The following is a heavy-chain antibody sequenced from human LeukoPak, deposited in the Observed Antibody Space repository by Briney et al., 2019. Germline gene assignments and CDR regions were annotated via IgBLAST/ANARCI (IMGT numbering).Heavy chain of an antibody. D-gene: IGHD2-2*01. V-gene: IGHV4-39*01. CDR3: ARLQVVPAANYVADTLKEPFPIYYYYYYGMDV. J-gene: IGHJ6*02. Sequence: PSETLSLTCTVSGGSISSSSYYWGWIRQPPGKGLEWIGSIYYSGSTYCNPSLKSRVTISVDTSKNQFSLKLSSVTAADTAVYYCARLQVVPAANYVADTLKEPFPIYYYYYYGMDVWGQGTTVTVSS. CDR1: GGSISSSSYY. CDR2: IYYSGST.